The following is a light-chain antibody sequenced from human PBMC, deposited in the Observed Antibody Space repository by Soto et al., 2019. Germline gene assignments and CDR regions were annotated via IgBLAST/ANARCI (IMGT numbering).Light chain of an antibody. CDR1: QSVSSD. CDR3: QHYNNWPPWT. CDR2: AAS. V-gene: IGKV3-15*01. J-gene: IGKJ1*01. Sequence: EIVMTQSPATLSVSPGERATHSCRASQSVSSDLAWYQQKPGQAPRLLIYAASTRATGIPARFSGSGSGTEFTLTISSLQSEDFAVYYCQHYNNWPPWTFGQGTKVEIK.